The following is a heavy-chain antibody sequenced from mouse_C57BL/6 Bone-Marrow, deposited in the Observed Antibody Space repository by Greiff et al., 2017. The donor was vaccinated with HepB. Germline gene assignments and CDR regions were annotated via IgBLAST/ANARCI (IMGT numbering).Heavy chain of an antibody. J-gene: IGHJ1*03. CDR1: GYTFTSYW. CDR3: AISGGWLLTWYFDV. V-gene: IGHV1-74*01. Sequence: QVQLKQPGAELVKPGASVKVSCKASGYTFTSYWMHWVKQRPGQGLEWIGRIHPSDSDTNYNQKFKGKATLTVDKSSSTAYMQLSSLTSEDSAVYYCAISGGWLLTWYFDVWGTGTTVTVSS. D-gene: IGHD2-3*01. CDR2: IHPSDSDT.